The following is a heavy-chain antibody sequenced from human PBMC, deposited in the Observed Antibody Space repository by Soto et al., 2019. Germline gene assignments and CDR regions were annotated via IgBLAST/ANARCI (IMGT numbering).Heavy chain of an antibody. CDR1: GFTFSSYS. V-gene: IGHV3-48*01. Sequence: EVQLVESGGGLVQPGGSLRLSCAASGFTFSSYSMNWVRQAPGKGLEWVSYIISSSSTIYYAASVKGRFTISRDNAKNSLYLQMNSLRAEDTAVYYCARDSALMGTYADAFDIWGQGTMVTVSS. CDR3: ARDSALMGTYADAFDI. J-gene: IGHJ3*02. D-gene: IGHD2-8*01. CDR2: IISSSSTI.